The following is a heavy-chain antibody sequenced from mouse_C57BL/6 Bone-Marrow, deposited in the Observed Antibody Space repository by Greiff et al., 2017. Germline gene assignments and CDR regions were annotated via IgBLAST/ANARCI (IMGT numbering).Heavy chain of an antibody. D-gene: IGHD2-3*01. CDR3: ARCGYYFYAMDY. V-gene: IGHV1-50*01. CDR2: IDPSDSYT. CDR1: GYTFTSYW. J-gene: IGHJ4*01. Sequence: VQLQQPGAELVKPGASVKLSCKASGYTFTSYWMQWVKQRPGQGLEWIGEIDPSDSYTNYNQKFKGKATLTVDTSSSTAYIQLSSLTSEDSAVYYCARCGYYFYAMDYWGQGTSVTVSS.